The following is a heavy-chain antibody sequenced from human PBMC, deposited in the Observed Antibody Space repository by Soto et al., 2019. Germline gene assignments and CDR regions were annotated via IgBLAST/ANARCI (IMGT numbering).Heavy chain of an antibody. V-gene: IGHV1-3*04. CDR3: ARDRPRSPFPKYWYFDL. J-gene: IGHJ2*01. CDR1: GYTFRGYS. CDR2: IFIGNGDT. Sequence: QVQIVQSGAEVKKPGASVKVSCKAPGYTFRGYSMHWVRQAPGQRLEWMGWIFIGNGDTKYSQNFQARVTMTRAPSAATVYMEVSNLTSEDTAVYYCARDRPRSPFPKYWYFDLWGRGTLVTV.